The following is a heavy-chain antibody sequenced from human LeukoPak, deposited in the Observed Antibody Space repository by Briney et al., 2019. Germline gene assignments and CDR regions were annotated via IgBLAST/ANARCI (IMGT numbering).Heavy chain of an antibody. V-gene: IGHV3-23*01. D-gene: IGHD6-13*01. CDR3: AKKSSSWYGEFDY. J-gene: IGHJ4*02. CDR2: ISGSGGST. CDR1: VFTFSSDV. Sequence: TVGSLRLSCAASVFTFSSDVMSWVRQAPGKGLEWVSAISGSGGSTYYADSVKGRFTISRDNSKNTLYLQMNSLRAEDTAVYYCAKKSSSWYGEFDYWGQGTLVTVSS.